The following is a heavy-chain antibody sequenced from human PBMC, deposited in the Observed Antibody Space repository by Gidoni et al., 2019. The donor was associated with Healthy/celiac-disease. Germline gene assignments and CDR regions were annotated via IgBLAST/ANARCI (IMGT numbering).Heavy chain of an antibody. CDR1: GFTFDDYA. Sequence: EVQLVESGGGLVQPGRSLRLSCAASGFTFDDYAMHWVWQAPGKGLEWVSGISWNSGSIGYADSVKGRFTISRDNAKNSLYLQMNSLRAEDTALYYCAKDIGVAARPDATLPDYWGQGTLVTVSS. CDR3: AKDIGVAARPDATLPDY. CDR2: ISWNSGSI. D-gene: IGHD6-6*01. J-gene: IGHJ4*02. V-gene: IGHV3-9*01.